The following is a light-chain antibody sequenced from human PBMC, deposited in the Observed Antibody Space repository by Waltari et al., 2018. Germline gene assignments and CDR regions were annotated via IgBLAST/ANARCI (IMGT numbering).Light chain of an antibody. Sequence: QSAPTQPHSVSGSPGQSVTISCTGTSSDVGGYHYISWYQQHPGKAPKLMIYGVNNRPSGVSDRFSGSKSGNTASLTISGLQAEDEADYYCCSYTTSSTYIFGAGTRLTVL. J-gene: IGLJ1*01. CDR2: GVN. CDR1: SSDVGGYHY. V-gene: IGLV2-14*01. CDR3: CSYTTSSTYI.